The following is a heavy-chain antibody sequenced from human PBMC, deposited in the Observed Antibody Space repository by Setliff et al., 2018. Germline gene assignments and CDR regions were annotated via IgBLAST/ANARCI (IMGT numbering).Heavy chain of an antibody. CDR2: SRYAENYQ. J-gene: IGHJ6*04. CDR3: ARAKMEESGKAQAGMDV. Sequence: GGSLRLSCAASGFTISYYAIHWVRQAPGKGLEWVAVSRYAENYQYYADSVKGRFTISRDNAKNTLHLQMDSLRAEDTAVYYCARAKMEESGKAQAGMDVWGKGTTVTVSS. CDR1: GFTISYYA. D-gene: IGHD6-13*01. V-gene: IGHV3-30-3*01.